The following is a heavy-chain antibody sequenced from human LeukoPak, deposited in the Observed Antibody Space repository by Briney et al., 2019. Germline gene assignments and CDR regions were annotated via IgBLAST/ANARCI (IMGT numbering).Heavy chain of an antibody. CDR3: ATDSPWKSSGYGIDY. CDR1: GYTFTGYG. Sequence: ASVKVSCKASGYTFTGYGISWVRQAHGQGLEWMGWISANNSNTNYAQKLHGRVIMTTDTTTSTAYMELRSLRSDDTAVYYCATDSPWKSSGYGIDYWGQGTLVTVSS. D-gene: IGHD3-22*01. V-gene: IGHV1-18*01. CDR2: ISANNSNT. J-gene: IGHJ4*02.